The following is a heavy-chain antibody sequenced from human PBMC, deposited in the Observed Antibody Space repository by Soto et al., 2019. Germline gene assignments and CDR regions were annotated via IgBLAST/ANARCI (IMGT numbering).Heavy chain of an antibody. CDR3: AKGETHGWYIWGY. CDR1: GFTFSNYA. Sequence: EVQLLESGGNLLQPGGSLRLSCAASGFTFSNYAMTWVRQRPGKGLEWVSSITASDSNTFYADSVKGRFPISRDNFKNTLYLQMNSLGADDTAVYYCAKGETHGWYIWGYWGQGTLVTVSS. D-gene: IGHD6-19*01. J-gene: IGHJ4*02. V-gene: IGHV3-23*01. CDR2: ITASDSNT.